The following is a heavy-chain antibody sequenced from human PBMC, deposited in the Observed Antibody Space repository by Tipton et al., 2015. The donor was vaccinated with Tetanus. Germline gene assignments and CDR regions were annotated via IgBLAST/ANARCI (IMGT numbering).Heavy chain of an antibody. Sequence: QSGPEVKKPGSSVKVSCKASGGTFSSYAISWVRQAPGQGLEWMGGIIPIFGTANYAQKFQGRVTITADESTSTAYMELSSLRSEDTAVYYCAREGMLLLRISEDGMDVWGQGTTVTVS. CDR1: GGTFSSYA. V-gene: IGHV1-69*01. J-gene: IGHJ6*02. CDR3: AREGMLLLRISEDGMDV. D-gene: IGHD2-15*01. CDR2: IIPIFGTA.